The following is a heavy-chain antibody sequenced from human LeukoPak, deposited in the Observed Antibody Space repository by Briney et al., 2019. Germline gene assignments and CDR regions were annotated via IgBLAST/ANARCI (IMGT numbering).Heavy chain of an antibody. CDR1: GGSISSSSYY. CDR3: ARSFIVSNWFDP. Sequence: SETLSLTCTVSGGSISSSSYYWGWIRQPPGKGLEWIGSIYYSGSTCYNPSLKSRVTISVDTSKNQFSLKLSSVTAADTVVYYCARSFIVSNWFDPWGQGTLVTVSS. CDR2: IYYSGST. J-gene: IGHJ5*02. V-gene: IGHV4-39*01. D-gene: IGHD2-15*01.